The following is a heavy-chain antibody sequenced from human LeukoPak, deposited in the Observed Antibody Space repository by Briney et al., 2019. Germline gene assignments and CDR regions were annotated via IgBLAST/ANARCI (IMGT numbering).Heavy chain of an antibody. D-gene: IGHD4-11*01. CDR3: AIGETKTTVTGYYYCGMDV. V-gene: IGHV1-18*01. CDR2: ISIYNGDT. J-gene: IGHJ6*02. Sequence: GASVKVSCKASGYTFISYGITWVRQAPGQGLEWMGWISIYNGDTKYAQKLQGRVTMTTDTSTSTASMELRSLRSDDTAVYYCAIGETKTTVTGYYYCGMDVWGQGTTVTVSS. CDR1: GYTFISYG.